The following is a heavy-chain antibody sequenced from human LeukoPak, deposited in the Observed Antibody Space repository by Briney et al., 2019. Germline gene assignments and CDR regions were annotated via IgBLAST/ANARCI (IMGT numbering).Heavy chain of an antibody. J-gene: IGHJ4*02. CDR2: IYSGGST. D-gene: IGHD3-22*01. CDR3: ARDHYDSSGYYDY. CDR1: GFTVSSNY. V-gene: IGHV3-66*01. Sequence: PGGSLRLSCAASGFTVSSNYMSWVRQAPGKGLEWVSVIYSGGSTYYADSVKGRFTISRDNSKNTLYLQMNSLRAEDTAVYYCARDHYDSSGYYDYWGQGTLVTVPS.